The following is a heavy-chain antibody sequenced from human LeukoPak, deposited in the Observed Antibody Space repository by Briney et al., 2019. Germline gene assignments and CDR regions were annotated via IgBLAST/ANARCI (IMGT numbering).Heavy chain of an antibody. V-gene: IGHV4-39*01. CDR2: IYYSGST. CDR3: ARSSGYYFFDY. D-gene: IGHD3-22*01. CDR1: GGSISSSSYY. J-gene: IGHJ4*02. Sequence: PSETLSLTCTVSGGSISSSSYYWGWIRQPPGKGLEWIGSIYYSGSTYYNPSLKSRVTISVDTSKNQFSLKLSSVTAADTAVYYCARSSGYYFFDYWGQGTLVTVSS.